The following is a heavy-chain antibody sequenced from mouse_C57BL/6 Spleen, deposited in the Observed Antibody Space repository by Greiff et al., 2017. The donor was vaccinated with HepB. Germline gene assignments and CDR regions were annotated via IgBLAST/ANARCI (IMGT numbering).Heavy chain of an antibody. D-gene: IGHD2-4*01. J-gene: IGHJ2*01. CDR1: GYAFSSYW. CDR2: IYPGDGDT. CDR3: ARGIYYDYDGFDY. V-gene: IGHV1-80*01. Sequence: VKLQQSGAELVKPGASVKISCKASGYAFSSYWMNWVKQRPGKGLEWIGQIYPGDGDTNYNGKFKGKATLTADKSSSTAYMQLSSLTSEDSAVYFCARGIYYDYDGFDYWGQGTTLTVSS.